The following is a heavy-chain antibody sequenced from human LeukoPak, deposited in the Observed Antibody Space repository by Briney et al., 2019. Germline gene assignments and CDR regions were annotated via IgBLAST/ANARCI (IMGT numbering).Heavy chain of an antibody. J-gene: IGHJ5*02. D-gene: IGHD4-17*01. CDR2: IYYSGST. Sequence: NPSETLSLTCTVSGGSISSYYWSWIRQPPGKGLEWIGYIYYSGSTNYNASLKSRVTISVDTSKNQFSLKLSSVTAADTAVYYCARGGSTVTTYNWFDPWGQGTLVTVSS. V-gene: IGHV4-59*01. CDR3: ARGGSTVTTYNWFDP. CDR1: GGSISSYY.